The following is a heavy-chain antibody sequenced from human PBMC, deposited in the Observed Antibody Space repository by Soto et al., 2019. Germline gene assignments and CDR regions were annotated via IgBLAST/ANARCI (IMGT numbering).Heavy chain of an antibody. V-gene: IGHV3-30*18. Sequence: HPGGSLRLSCAASGFTFSSYGMHWVRQAPGKGLEWVAVISYDGSNKYYADSVKGRFTISRDNSKNTLYLQMNSLRAEDTAVYYCAKDRAPVDIVATIPDYYYGMDVWGQGTTVTVSS. D-gene: IGHD5-12*01. CDR3: AKDRAPVDIVATIPDYYYGMDV. J-gene: IGHJ6*02. CDR2: ISYDGSNK. CDR1: GFTFSSYG.